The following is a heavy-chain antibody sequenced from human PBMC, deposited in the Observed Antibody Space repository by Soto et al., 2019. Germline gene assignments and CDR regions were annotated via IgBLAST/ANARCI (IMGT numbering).Heavy chain of an antibody. CDR1: GFTFSSYA. V-gene: IGHV3-23*01. D-gene: IGHD5-18*01. CDR2: ISGSGGST. CDR3: ARCGTQHDYNWFDP. Sequence: GWSLRLSCAAAGFTFSSYAMGWVRQAPGKGLEWVSAISGSGGSTYYADSVKGRFTISRDNSKNTLYLQMNSLRAEDTAVYYCARCGTQHDYNWFDPWGQGTLVTVSS. J-gene: IGHJ5*02.